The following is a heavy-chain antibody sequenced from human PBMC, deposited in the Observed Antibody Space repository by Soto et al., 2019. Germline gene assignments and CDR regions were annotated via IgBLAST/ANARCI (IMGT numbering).Heavy chain of an antibody. Sequence: GASVKVSCKASGGTFSSYTISWVRQAPGQGLEWMGRIIPILGIANYAQKFQGRVTITADKSTSTAYMELSSLRSEDTAVYYCARGVASYYDSSGYPNGVSYYYYGMDVWSQGTTVTVSS. CDR1: GGTFSSYT. CDR2: IIPILGIA. J-gene: IGHJ6*02. V-gene: IGHV1-69*02. CDR3: ARGVASYYDSSGYPNGVSYYYYGMDV. D-gene: IGHD3-22*01.